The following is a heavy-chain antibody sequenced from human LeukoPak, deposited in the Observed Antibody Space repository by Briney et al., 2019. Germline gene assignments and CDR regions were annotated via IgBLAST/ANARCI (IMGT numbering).Heavy chain of an antibody. CDR1: GGSFSGYY. Sequence: SETLSLTCAVYGGSFSGYYWSWIRQPPGNGLEWIGEINHSGSTNYNPSLKRRVTISVDTSKNQFSLKLSSVTAADTAVYYCARSTVTTSHDAFDIWGQGTMVTVSS. CDR3: ARSTVTTSHDAFDI. J-gene: IGHJ3*02. V-gene: IGHV4-34*01. CDR2: INHSGST. D-gene: IGHD4-17*01.